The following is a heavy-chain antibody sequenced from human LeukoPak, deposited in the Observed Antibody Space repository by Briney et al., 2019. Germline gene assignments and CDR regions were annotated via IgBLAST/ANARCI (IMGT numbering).Heavy chain of an antibody. CDR3: ANEGSSLVIHAFDI. CDR2: IRYDGSNK. D-gene: IGHD2-21*01. V-gene: IGHV3-30*02. Sequence: PGGSLRLSCAASGFTFSSYGMHWVRQAPGKGLEWVAFIRYDGSNKYYADSVKGRFTISRDNSKNTLYLQMNSLRTEDTALYYCANEGSSLVIHAFDIWGQGTVVTVSS. J-gene: IGHJ3*02. CDR1: GFTFSSYG.